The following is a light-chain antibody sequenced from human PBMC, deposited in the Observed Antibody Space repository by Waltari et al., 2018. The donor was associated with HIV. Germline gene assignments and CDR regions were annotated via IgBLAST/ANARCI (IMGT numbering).Light chain of an antibody. J-gene: IGLJ3*02. CDR2: DVS. Sequence: QSALTQPRSVSGSPGQSVTISCPGTSSDVGGYNSVSWYQQHPGKAPKFMIYDVSKRPSGVPDRFSDSKSGNTASLTISGLQAEDEADYYCCSYAGNYTLVFGGGTKLTVL. V-gene: IGLV2-11*01. CDR1: SSDVGGYNS. CDR3: CSYAGNYTLV.